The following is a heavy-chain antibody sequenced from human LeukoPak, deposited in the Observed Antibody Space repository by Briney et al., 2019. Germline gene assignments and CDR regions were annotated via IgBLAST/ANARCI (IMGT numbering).Heavy chain of an antibody. J-gene: IGHJ4*02. CDR1: GFTFSRYW. Sequence: PGGSLRLSCEASGFTFSRYWMHWVRQAPGKGLVWVSRVNGDGTNTNYADSVKGRFTISRDNAKNTLYLQMNSLRAEDTAVYYCVRVTDYYSYGSGYFYAPHFDYWGQGTLVTVSS. D-gene: IGHD3-22*01. CDR3: VRVTDYYSYGSGYFYAPHFDY. CDR2: VNGDGTNT. V-gene: IGHV3-74*01.